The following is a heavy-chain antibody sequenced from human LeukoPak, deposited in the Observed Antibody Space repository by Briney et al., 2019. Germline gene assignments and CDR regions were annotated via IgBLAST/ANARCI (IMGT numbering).Heavy chain of an antibody. CDR3: ARDQTYSGSGIYTYFDY. CDR1: GGSISSGGYY. V-gene: IGHV4-61*02. J-gene: IGHJ4*02. Sequence: PSETLSLTCTVSGGSISSGGYYWSWIRQPAGKGLEWIGRIYTSGSTNYNPSFKSRVTISVDTSKNQFSLKLTSVTAADTAVYYCARDQTYSGSGIYTYFDYWGQGILVTVSS. CDR2: IYTSGST. D-gene: IGHD3-10*01.